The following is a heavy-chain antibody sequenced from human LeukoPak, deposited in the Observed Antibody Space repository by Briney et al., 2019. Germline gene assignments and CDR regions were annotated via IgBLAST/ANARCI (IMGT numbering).Heavy chain of an antibody. D-gene: IGHD1-26*01. Sequence: AASVKVSCKTSGYTFTGYYIHWVRQAPGQGLEWMGWINPNNGGTKYVQKFQGRVTMTRDTSISTAYMDLSSLTSDDTAIYYCTRGGGSYYVDYWGQGTLVTVSS. CDR2: INPNNGGT. CDR1: GYTFTGYY. CDR3: TRGGGSYYVDY. J-gene: IGHJ4*02. V-gene: IGHV1-2*02.